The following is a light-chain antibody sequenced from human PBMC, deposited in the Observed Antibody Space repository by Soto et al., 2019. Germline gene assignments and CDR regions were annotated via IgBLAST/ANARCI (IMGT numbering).Light chain of an antibody. V-gene: IGKV1-39*01. CDR2: AAY. Sequence: DIQMTQSPSSLPASVGDRVTITCLASQSISSYLNWYQQKPGKAPKLLIYAAYSLQSGVTSRFSGSGSGTDFTLTISSLQPEDFATYYCQQSYSTPRTFGQGTKVDIK. CDR3: QQSYSTPRT. J-gene: IGKJ1*01. CDR1: QSISSY.